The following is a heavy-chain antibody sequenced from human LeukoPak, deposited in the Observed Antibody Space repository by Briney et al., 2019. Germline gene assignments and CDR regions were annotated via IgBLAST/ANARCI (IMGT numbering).Heavy chain of an antibody. Sequence: ASVKVSCKASGYTFTGYYMHWVRQAPGQGLEWMGWINPNSGGTNYAQKFQGRVTMTRDTSISTAHMELSRLRSDDTAVYYCARVQGASSWVWFDYWGQGTLVTVSS. D-gene: IGHD3-16*01. CDR2: INPNSGGT. CDR3: ARVQGASSWVWFDY. J-gene: IGHJ4*02. CDR1: GYTFTGYY. V-gene: IGHV1-2*02.